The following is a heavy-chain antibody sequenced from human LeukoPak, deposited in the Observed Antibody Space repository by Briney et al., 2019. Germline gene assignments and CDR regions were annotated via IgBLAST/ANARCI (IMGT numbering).Heavy chain of an antibody. CDR3: ARVPMGASYYYMDV. D-gene: IGHD1-26*01. V-gene: IGHV4-31*03. Sequence: SGTLSLTCTVSGASITRGGYYWSWVRQHPGKGPEWIGHIYHSGSTYYNASLRSRLTISVDTSKNQFSLNLSSLTAADAAVYYCARVPMGASYYYMDVWGKGTTVTVSS. CDR2: IYHSGST. CDR1: GASITRGGYY. J-gene: IGHJ6*03.